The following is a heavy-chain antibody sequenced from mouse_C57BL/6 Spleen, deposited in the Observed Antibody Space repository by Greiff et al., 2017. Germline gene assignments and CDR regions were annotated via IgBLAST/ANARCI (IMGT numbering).Heavy chain of an antibody. D-gene: IGHD2-5*01. CDR1: GYTFTDYN. CDR3: ARSRDYSKLDY. J-gene: IGHJ2*01. V-gene: IGHV1-22*01. Sequence: EVQLVESGPELVKPGASVKMSCKASGYTFTDYNMHWVKQSHGKSLEWIGYINPNTGGTNYNQKFKSKATLTVNKSSSTAYMQLRSLTSEASAVYYGARSRDYSKLDYWGQGTTLTVAS. CDR2: INPNTGGT.